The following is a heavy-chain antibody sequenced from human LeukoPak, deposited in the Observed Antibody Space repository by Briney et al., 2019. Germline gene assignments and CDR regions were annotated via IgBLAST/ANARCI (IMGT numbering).Heavy chain of an antibody. CDR2: ISAYNGNT. CDR3: ARVSLWFGELLAHYFDY. Sequence: AASVKVSCKASGYTFTSYDINWVRQATGQGLEWMGWISAYNGNTNYAQKLQGRVTMTTDTSTSTAYMELRSLRSDDTAVYYCARVSLWFGELLAHYFDYWGQGTLVTVSS. D-gene: IGHD3-10*01. CDR1: GYTFTSYD. V-gene: IGHV1-18*01. J-gene: IGHJ4*02.